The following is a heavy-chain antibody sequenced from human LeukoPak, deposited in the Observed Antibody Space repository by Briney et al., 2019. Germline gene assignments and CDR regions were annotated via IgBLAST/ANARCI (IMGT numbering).Heavy chain of an antibody. CDR2: INHSGST. V-gene: IGHV4-34*01. CDR3: ARGESQLGWAYYYYGMDV. Sequence: SETLSLTCAVYGGSFSGNYWSWIRQPPGKGLEWIGEINHSGSTNYNPSLKSRVTISVDTSKNQFSLKLSSVTAADTAVYYCARGESQLGWAYYYYGMDVWGQGTTVTVSS. J-gene: IGHJ6*02. CDR1: GGSFSGNY. D-gene: IGHD7-27*01.